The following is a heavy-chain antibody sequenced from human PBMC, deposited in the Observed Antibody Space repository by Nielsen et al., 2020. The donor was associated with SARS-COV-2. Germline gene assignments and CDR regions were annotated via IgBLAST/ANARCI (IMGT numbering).Heavy chain of an antibody. CDR1: GFTFHDYA. V-gene: IGHV3-43D*03. CDR2: INWGAGST. CDR3: AKGYRSSWSTFDY. Sequence: GESLKISCAASGFTFHDYAMHWVRQAPGKGLEWVSLINWGAGSTYYADSVKGRFTISRDNRQNSLYLQMNSLRAEDTALYYCAKGYRSSWSTFDYWGRGTLVTVSS. D-gene: IGHD6-13*01. J-gene: IGHJ4*02.